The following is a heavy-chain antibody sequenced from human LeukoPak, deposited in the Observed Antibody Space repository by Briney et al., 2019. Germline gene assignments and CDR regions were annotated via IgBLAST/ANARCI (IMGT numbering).Heavy chain of an antibody. CDR1: GGTFSSYA. CDR2: IIPIFGTA. CDR3: ARDRGIRDFWSGYYAYYFDY. Sequence: ASVKVSCKASGGTFSSYAISWVRQAPGQGLEWMGGIIPIFGTANYAQKFQGRVTITTDESTSTAYMELISLRSEDTAVYYCARDRGIRDFWSGYYAYYFDYWGQGTLVTVSS. J-gene: IGHJ4*02. V-gene: IGHV1-69*05. D-gene: IGHD3-3*01.